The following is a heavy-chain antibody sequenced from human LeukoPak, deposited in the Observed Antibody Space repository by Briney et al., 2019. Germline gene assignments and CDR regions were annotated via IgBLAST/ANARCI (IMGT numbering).Heavy chain of an antibody. J-gene: IGHJ6*03. CDR1: GGSISSHY. CDR2: IYYSGST. Sequence: SETLSLTCTVSGGSISSHYWSWIRQPPGKGLEWIGYIYYSGSTNYNPSLKSRVTISVDTSKNQFSLKLSSVTAADTAVYYCARGHDILTGYYYMDVWGKGTTVTVSS. V-gene: IGHV4-59*11. D-gene: IGHD3-9*01. CDR3: ARGHDILTGYYYMDV.